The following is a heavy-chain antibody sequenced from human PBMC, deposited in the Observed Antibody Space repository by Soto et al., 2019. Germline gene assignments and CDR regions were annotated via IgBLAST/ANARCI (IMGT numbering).Heavy chain of an antibody. V-gene: IGHV4-59*01. J-gene: IGHJ5*02. CDR1: GGSISSYY. Sequence: PSETLSLTCTVSGGSISSYYWSWIRQPPGKGLEWIGYVYYSGSTNYNPSLKSRVTISVVTSKNQFSLKLSSVTAADTAVYYCARDQNWFDPWGQGTLVTVSS. CDR3: ARDQNWFDP. CDR2: VYYSGST.